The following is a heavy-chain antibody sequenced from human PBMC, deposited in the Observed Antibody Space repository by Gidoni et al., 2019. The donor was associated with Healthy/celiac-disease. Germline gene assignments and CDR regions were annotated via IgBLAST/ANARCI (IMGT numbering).Heavy chain of an antibody. CDR1: GFTFSSYA. V-gene: IGHV3-23*01. J-gene: IGHJ4*02. CDR2: ISGSGGST. D-gene: IGHD4-17*01. CDR3: AKANDYGDYDHLYYFDY. Sequence: EVQLLESGGGLVQPGGSLRLSCAASGFTFSSYAMSWVRQAPGKGLEWVSAISGSGGSTYYADSVKGRFTISRDNSKNTLYLQMNSLRAEDTAVYYCAKANDYGDYDHLYYFDYWGQGTLVTVSS.